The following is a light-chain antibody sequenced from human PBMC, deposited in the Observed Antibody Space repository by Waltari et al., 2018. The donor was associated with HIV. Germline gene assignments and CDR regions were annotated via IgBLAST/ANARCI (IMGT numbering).Light chain of an antibody. V-gene: IGLV2-23*02. CDR1: SSAVAAYHL. CDR3: CSFTGRKSLI. CDR2: EVN. Sequence: QSALTQPAPVSGSPGQSLTISCPGPSSAVAAYHLVSWYQQRPGKAPKLIIYEVNKRPSGVSDRFAASKSGNTASLTLSGLQAEDEANYYCCSFTGRKSLIFGGGTKLTVL. J-gene: IGLJ2*01.